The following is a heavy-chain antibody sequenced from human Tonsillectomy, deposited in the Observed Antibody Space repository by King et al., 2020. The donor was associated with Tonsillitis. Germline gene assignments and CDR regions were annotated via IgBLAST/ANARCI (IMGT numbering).Heavy chain of an antibody. CDR3: ARDPRLDLAAAGLNWFDP. CDR2: IKQDGSEK. V-gene: IGHV3-7*04. Sequence: VQLVESGGGLVQPGGSLRLSCAASGFTFSSYWMSWVRQAPGKGLEWVANIKQDGSEKYYVDSVKGRFTISRDNAKNSLYLQMNSLRAEVTAVYYCARDPRLDLAAAGLNWFDPWGQGTLVTVSS. CDR1: GFTFSSYW. J-gene: IGHJ5*02. D-gene: IGHD6-13*01.